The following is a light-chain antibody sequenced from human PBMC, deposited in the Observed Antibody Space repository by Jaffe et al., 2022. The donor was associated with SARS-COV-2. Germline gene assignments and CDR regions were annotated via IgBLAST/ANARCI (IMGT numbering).Light chain of an antibody. CDR3: FSGDEDNWV. J-gene: IGLJ3*02. CDR2: EDT. Sequence: SYELTQPPSVSVSPGQTARITCAGDVLRKNYAEWYQQKPGQPPKLVIYEDTERHPGIPERFSGSTSGNTTTLTISRVLTDDEADYFCFSGDEDNWVFGGGTKLTVL. V-gene: IGLV3-22*01. CDR1: VLRKNY.